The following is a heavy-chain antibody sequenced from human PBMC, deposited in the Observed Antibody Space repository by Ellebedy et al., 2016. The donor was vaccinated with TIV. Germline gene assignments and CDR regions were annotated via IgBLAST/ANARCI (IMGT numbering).Heavy chain of an antibody. CDR3: AKWLLGY. V-gene: IGHV3-30*18. CDR2: ISYDGSNK. J-gene: IGHJ4*02. CDR1: GFTFSSYG. Sequence: PGGSLRLSCAASGFTFSSYGMHWVRQAPGKGLEWVAVISYDGSNKYYADSVKGRFTISRDNSKNTLYLQMNSLRAEDTAVYYCAKWLLGYWGQGTLVTVSS. D-gene: IGHD3-22*01.